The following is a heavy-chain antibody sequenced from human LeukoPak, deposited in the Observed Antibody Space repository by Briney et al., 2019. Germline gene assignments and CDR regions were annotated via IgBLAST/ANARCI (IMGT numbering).Heavy chain of an antibody. Sequence: AETLALTCSVSGGSIRSYYGSWIRQPPGKGLEWIRYIYTRWSTNYNPSLKRRVTIAVDKSKNQLYMKLSSVTAADTAVYYCARPYNLGSPYYAFDIWGQGTMVTVSS. CDR3: ARPYNLGSPYYAFDI. D-gene: IGHD1-1*01. V-gene: IGHV4-4*09. CDR2: IYTRWST. CDR1: GGSIRSYY. J-gene: IGHJ3*02.